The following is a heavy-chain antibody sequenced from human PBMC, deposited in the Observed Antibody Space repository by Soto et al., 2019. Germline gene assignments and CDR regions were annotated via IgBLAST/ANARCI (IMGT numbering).Heavy chain of an antibody. Sequence: GGSLRLSCAASGFTFSSYGMHWVRQAPGKGLEWVAVISYDGSNKYYADSVKGRFTISRDNSKNTLYLQMNSLRAEDTAVYYCAKPYYYDSSGYYYGYFDYWGQGTLVTVSS. J-gene: IGHJ4*02. CDR3: AKPYYYDSSGYYYGYFDY. CDR1: GFTFSSYG. CDR2: ISYDGSNK. D-gene: IGHD3-22*01. V-gene: IGHV3-30*18.